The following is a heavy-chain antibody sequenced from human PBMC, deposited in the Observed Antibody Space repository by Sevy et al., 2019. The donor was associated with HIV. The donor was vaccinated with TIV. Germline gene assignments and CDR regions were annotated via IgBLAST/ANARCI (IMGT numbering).Heavy chain of an antibody. CDR1: GFTFSSYS. V-gene: IGHV3-48*02. Sequence: GGSLRLSCAASGFTFSSYSMNWVRQAPGKGLEWVSYISSSSSTIYYADSVKGRFTISRDNAKNSLYLQMNSLRDEDTAVYYCARESSKGRRYCSGGSCYSPYGMDVWGQGTTVTVSS. J-gene: IGHJ6*02. CDR2: ISSSSSTI. CDR3: ARESSKGRRYCSGGSCYSPYGMDV. D-gene: IGHD2-15*01.